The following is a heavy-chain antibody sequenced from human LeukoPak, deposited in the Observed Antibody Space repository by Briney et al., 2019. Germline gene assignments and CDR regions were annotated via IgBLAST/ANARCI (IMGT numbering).Heavy chain of an antibody. Sequence: GGSLRLSCAASRFTFSSYWMSWVRQAPGKGLEWVANIKQDGTEKYYVDSVKGRFTISRDNAKNSLYLQMNSLRAEDTAVYYCAREADYYDVLTGYSRAFDSWGQGTLVTVSS. J-gene: IGHJ4*02. V-gene: IGHV3-7*01. CDR1: RFTFSSYW. CDR2: IKQDGTEK. D-gene: IGHD3-9*01. CDR3: AREADYYDVLTGYSRAFDS.